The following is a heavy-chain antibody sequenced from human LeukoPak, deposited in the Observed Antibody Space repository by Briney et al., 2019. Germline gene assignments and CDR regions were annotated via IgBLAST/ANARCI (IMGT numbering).Heavy chain of an antibody. CDR1: GFTFSSYA. CDR3: AKDRRVTMVQGAFDI. D-gene: IGHD3-10*01. J-gene: IGHJ3*02. CDR2: ISGSGGST. V-gene: IGHV3-23*01. Sequence: GGSLRLSCAASGFTFSSYAMTWVRQAPGKGLEWVSVISGSGGSTYYADSVKGRFTISRDNSKNTLYLQMNSLRAEDTAVYYCAKDRRVTMVQGAFDIWGQGTMVTVSS.